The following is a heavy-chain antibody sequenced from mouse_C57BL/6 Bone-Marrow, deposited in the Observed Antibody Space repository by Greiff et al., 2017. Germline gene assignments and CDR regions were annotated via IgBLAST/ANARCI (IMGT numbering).Heavy chain of an antibody. J-gene: IGHJ4*01. CDR1: GYTFTSYW. CDR2: IHPSDSAT. D-gene: IGHD2-2*01. Sequence: VQLQQPGAELVKPGASVKVSCKASGYTFTSYWMHWVKQRPGQGLEWIGRIHPSDSATNYNQKFKGKATLTVDQSSNTAYMQLSSLTSDDSAVYYCAMEGYLYYCAMDDWGQGTTVTVSS. CDR3: AMEGYLYYCAMDD. V-gene: IGHV1-74*01.